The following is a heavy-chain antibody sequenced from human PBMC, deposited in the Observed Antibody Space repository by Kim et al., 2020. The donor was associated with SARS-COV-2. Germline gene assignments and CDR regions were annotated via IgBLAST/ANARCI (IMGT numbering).Heavy chain of an antibody. V-gene: IGHV3-74*01. J-gene: IGHJ4*02. CDR2: ISTDGSTT. D-gene: IGHD6-13*01. CDR3: ARDHLAAFDY. CDR1: GFTFSNYW. Sequence: GGSLRLSCAASGFTFSNYWMYWVRQAPGKGLVWVSRISTDGSTTSYADSVKGRFTISRDNAKNTVYLQMNSLRAEDTAVYYCARDHLAAFDYWGQGTLVT.